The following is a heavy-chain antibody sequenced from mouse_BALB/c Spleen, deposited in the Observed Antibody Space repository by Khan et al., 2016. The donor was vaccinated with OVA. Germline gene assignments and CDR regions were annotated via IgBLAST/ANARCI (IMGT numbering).Heavy chain of an antibody. J-gene: IGHJ2*01. V-gene: IGHV3-2*02. D-gene: IGHD1-1*01. CDR2: ISYSDST. Sequence: EVELVESGPGLVKPSQSLSLTCTVTGYSITSNYAWNWIRQFPGNQLEWMGYISYSDSTSYNPSLKSRISITRDTSQNQFFLQLNSVTTEDTATYYCARGNYYGYYFDYWGQGTTLTVSS. CDR3: ARGNYYGYYFDY. CDR1: GYSITSNYA.